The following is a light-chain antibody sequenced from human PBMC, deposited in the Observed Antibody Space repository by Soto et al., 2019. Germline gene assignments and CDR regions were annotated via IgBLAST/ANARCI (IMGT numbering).Light chain of an antibody. V-gene: IGLV2-23*02. CDR2: EVS. CDR3: CSYAGSNIPVV. J-gene: IGLJ2*01. CDR1: SSDVGSSNL. Sequence: QSALTQPASVSGSPGQSITFSCTGTSSDVGSSNLVSWYQQYPGAAPKLMIYEVSKRPSGVSNRFSGSKSGNTASLTISGLQVEDEAHYYCCSYAGSNIPVVFGGGTKLTVL.